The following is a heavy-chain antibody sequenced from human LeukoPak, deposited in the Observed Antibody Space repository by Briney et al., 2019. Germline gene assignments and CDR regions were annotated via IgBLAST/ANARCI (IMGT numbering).Heavy chain of an antibody. J-gene: IGHJ6*03. CDR2: ISGSGGST. Sequence: PGGSLRLSCAASGFTFSSYAMSWVRQAPGKGLEWVSAISGSGGSTYYADSVKGRFTISRDNSKNTLYLQMNSLRAEDTAVYYCAKGLSNYSAYYYYYYMDVWGKGTTVTVSS. CDR1: GFTFSSYA. D-gene: IGHD4-11*01. V-gene: IGHV3-23*01. CDR3: AKGLSNYSAYYYYYYMDV.